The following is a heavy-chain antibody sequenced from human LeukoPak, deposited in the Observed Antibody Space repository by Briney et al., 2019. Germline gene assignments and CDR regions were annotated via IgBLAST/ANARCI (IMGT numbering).Heavy chain of an antibody. V-gene: IGHV4-59*12. J-gene: IGHJ6*02. Sequence: SETLSLTCTVSGGSINSDYWSWIRQPPGEGLEWIGFIYYSGRTNDSHSLRSRVTISVDTSKNQFSLKLSSVTAADTAVYYCTRSLGVVIHGGMDVWGQGTTVTVSS. CDR1: GGSINSDY. D-gene: IGHD3-3*01. CDR2: IYYSGRT. CDR3: TRSLGVVIHGGMDV.